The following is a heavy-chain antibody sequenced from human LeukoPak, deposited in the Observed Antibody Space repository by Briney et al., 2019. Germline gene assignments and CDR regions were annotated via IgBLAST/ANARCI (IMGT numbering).Heavy chain of an antibody. CDR2: ISSSSSYI. CDR1: GFTFSSYS. Sequence: GGSLRLSCAASGFTFSSYSMNWVRQAPGKGLEWVSSISSSSSYIYYADSVKGRFTISRDNAKNSLYLQMNSLRAEDTAVYYCARERYYYDSSGYRSWFDPWGQGTLVTVSS. V-gene: IGHV3-21*01. D-gene: IGHD3-22*01. J-gene: IGHJ5*02. CDR3: ARERYYYDSSGYRSWFDP.